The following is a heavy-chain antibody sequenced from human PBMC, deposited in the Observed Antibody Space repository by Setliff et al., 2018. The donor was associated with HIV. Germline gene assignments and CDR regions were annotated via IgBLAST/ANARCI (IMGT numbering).Heavy chain of an antibody. Sequence: ASVKVSCKASGYTFTNYYMHWVRQAPGQGLEWMGVINPSSGGTHYGQKFQGRVTMARYTSTTTVYMDRSSLTSEDTDVYFCVRERGDATIFSWGHYFDSWGPGTLVTVSS. CDR3: VRERGDATIFSWGHYFDS. CDR1: GYTFTNYY. V-gene: IGHV1-46*01. CDR2: INPSSGGT. D-gene: IGHD5-12*01. J-gene: IGHJ4*02.